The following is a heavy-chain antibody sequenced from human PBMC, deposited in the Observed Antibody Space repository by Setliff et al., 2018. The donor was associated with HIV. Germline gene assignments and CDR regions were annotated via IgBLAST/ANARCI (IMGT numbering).Heavy chain of an antibody. CDR2: IRSKAYGGTT. V-gene: IGHV3-49*04. J-gene: IGHJ4*02. CDR1: GFTFGDYA. D-gene: IGHD3-10*01. Sequence: GGSLRLSCTASGFTFGDYAMSWVRQAPGKGLEWVGFIRSKAYGGTTEYAASVKGRFTISRDDSKSIAYLQMNSLKTEDTAVYYCTTVLYYYGSGSQSSDYWGQGTLVTVSS. CDR3: TTVLYYYGSGSQSSDY.